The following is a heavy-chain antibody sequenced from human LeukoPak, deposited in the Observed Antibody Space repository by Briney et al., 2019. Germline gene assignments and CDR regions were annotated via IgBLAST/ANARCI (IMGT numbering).Heavy chain of an antibody. CDR1: GFTFSSYW. V-gene: IGHV3-74*01. J-gene: IGHJ5*02. Sequence: PGGSLRLSCAASGFTFSSYWMLWVRQAPGKGLVWVSGINSDGSSTSYADSVKGRFTISRDNAKNSLYLQMNSLRAEDTAVYYCARDRPYGGVMDGLFDPWGQGTLVTVSS. CDR2: INSDGSST. D-gene: IGHD3-16*01. CDR3: ARDRPYGGVMDGLFDP.